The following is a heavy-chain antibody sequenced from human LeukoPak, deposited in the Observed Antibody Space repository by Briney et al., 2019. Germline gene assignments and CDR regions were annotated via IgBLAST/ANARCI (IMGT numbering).Heavy chain of an antibody. V-gene: IGHV1-2*06. Sequence: GASVKVSCKASGYTFTGYYMHWVRQSPGQGLEWMGRINANSGDTVYAQKFQGRVTMTRDTSISTAYMELSRLRSDDTAVYYCARAGGGDYYYGMDVWGQGTTVTVSS. CDR1: GYTFTGYY. CDR2: INANSGDT. CDR3: ARAGGGDYYYGMDV. D-gene: IGHD2-15*01. J-gene: IGHJ6*02.